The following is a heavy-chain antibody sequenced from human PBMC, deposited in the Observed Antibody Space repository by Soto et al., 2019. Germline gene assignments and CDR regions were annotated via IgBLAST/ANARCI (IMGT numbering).Heavy chain of an antibody. Sequence: GGSLRLSCAASGFTFSSYAMHWVRQAPGKGLEYVSAISSNGGSTYYANSVKGRFTISRDNSKNTLYLQMGSLRAEDMAVYYCARDHEGYGDPWGAFDIWGQGTMVTVSS. CDR1: GFTFSSYA. CDR2: ISSNGGST. V-gene: IGHV3-64*01. J-gene: IGHJ3*02. D-gene: IGHD4-17*01. CDR3: ARDHEGYGDPWGAFDI.